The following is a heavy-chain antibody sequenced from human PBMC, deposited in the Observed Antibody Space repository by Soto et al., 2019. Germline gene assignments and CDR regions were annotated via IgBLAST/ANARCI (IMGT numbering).Heavy chain of an antibody. V-gene: IGHV3-23*01. Sequence: EVQLLESGGGLVQPGGSLRLSCAASGFTFSNYAMNWVRQAPGKGLEWVSTISSSSGSTYYADSVKGRFTISRDNCKNFLYLQMNSLRGDDTAVYYCAKVGSERYSGQHSDYWGQGTLVTISS. CDR2: ISSSSGST. CDR1: GFTFSNYA. D-gene: IGHD5-12*01. J-gene: IGHJ4*02. CDR3: AKVGSERYSGQHSDY.